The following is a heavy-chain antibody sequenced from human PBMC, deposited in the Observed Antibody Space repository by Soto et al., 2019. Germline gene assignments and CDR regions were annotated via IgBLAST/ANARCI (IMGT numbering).Heavy chain of an antibody. V-gene: IGHV1-69*13. CDR1: GGTVSSYA. Sequence: ASVKVSCKASGGTVSSYAITRVRQAPGKGREWMGVFIPIFVSAHYAPKFQGRITITADESTSTAYMELSGLTSEDTAIYYCARDVSSDTTGFRGYDLWGQGTQVTVSS. J-gene: IGHJ4*02. D-gene: IGHD3-10*01. CDR2: FIPIFVSA. CDR3: ARDVSSDTTGFRGYDL.